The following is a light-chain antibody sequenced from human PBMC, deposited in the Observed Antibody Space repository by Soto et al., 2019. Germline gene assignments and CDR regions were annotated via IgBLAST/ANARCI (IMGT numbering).Light chain of an antibody. CDR1: SSNIGSNT. CDR3: AAWDDSLNAYV. CDR2: SNN. J-gene: IGLJ1*01. Sequence: QSVLTQPPSASGTPGQRVTTSCSGSSSNIGSNTVNWYQQLPGTAPKLHIYSNNQRPSGVPDRFSGSKSGTSASLAISGLQSEDEADYYCAAWDDSLNAYVFGTGTKVTVL. V-gene: IGLV1-44*01.